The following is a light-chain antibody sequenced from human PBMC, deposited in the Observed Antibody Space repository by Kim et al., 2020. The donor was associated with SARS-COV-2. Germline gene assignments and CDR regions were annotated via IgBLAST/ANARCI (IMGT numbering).Light chain of an antibody. J-gene: IGKJ1*01. Sequence: EIVLTQSPATLSLSPGERVTLSCRASQSVSSYLAWFQQKRGQAPRLLIYDAFNRATGIPAKFSGSGSGTYFTLTISSLEPEDFAVYYCQQRSNWPWTFGQGTKVEIK. CDR3: QQRSNWPWT. CDR1: QSVSSY. CDR2: DAF. V-gene: IGKV3-11*01.